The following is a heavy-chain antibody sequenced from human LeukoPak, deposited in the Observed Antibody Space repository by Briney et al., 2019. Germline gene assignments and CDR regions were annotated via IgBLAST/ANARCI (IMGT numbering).Heavy chain of an antibody. J-gene: IGHJ4*02. CDR2: MNPNSGDT. CDR1: GYTFSSYD. D-gene: IGHD6-13*01. Sequence: ASVKVSCKASGYTFSSYDINWVRQATGQGLEWIGWMNPNSGDTGYAQKFQDRVTMTGNTSINTAYMELSSLRSEDTGVYYCARGPPGSSSSDYWGQGTLVTVS. CDR3: ARGPPGSSSSDY. V-gene: IGHV1-8*01.